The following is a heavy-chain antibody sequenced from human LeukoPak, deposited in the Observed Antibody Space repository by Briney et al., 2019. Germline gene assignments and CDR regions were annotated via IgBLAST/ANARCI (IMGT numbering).Heavy chain of an antibody. J-gene: IGHJ6*02. CDR2: ISGSGGTT. CDR3: AKDKFVAVAGLDYYNMDV. V-gene: IGHV3-23*01. Sequence: GGSLRLSCAASGFTFSSYAMTWVRQAPGKGLEWVSVISGSGGTTYYADSVKGRFTISRDNSKNTLYLQMNSLRVEDTAVYYCAKDKFVAVAGLDYYNMDVWGQGTTVTVSS. D-gene: IGHD6-19*01. CDR1: GFTFSSYA.